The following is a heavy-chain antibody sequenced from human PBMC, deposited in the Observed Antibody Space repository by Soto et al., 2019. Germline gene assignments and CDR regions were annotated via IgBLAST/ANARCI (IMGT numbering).Heavy chain of an antibody. J-gene: IGHJ5*02. Sequence: QVQLVQSGAEVKKPGSSVKVSCKASGGTFSSYAISWVRQAPGQGLEWMGGIIPIFGTANYAQKFQGRVTMSADDSTSPDYMELRSLRSEDTAVYYCARDRVIVPAAMVPRWFDPWGEGTLVTVSS. CDR1: GGTFSSYA. V-gene: IGHV1-69*12. D-gene: IGHD2-2*01. CDR2: IIPIFGTA. CDR3: ARDRVIVPAAMVPRWFDP.